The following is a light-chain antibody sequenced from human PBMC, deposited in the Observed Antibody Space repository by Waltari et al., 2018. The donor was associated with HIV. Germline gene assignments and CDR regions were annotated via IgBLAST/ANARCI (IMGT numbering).Light chain of an antibody. V-gene: IGKV1-39*01. J-gene: IGKJ2*01. CDR3: QQSYSTAMYT. Sequence: IQMTQSPSFLSASVGDRVTITCRASQSISSYLNWYQQKPGKAPKLLIYAASSVQSGVPSRFSGSGSGTDFTLTISSLQPEDFATYYGQQSYSTAMYTFGQGTKLEIK. CDR2: AAS. CDR1: QSISSY.